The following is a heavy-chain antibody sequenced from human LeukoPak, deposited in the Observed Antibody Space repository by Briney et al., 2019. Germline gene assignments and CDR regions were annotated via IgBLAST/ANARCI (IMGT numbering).Heavy chain of an antibody. CDR1: GGSISSYY. CDR2: IYYSGGT. D-gene: IGHD3-22*01. CDR3: ARVDYYDSSVFDY. Sequence: SETLSLTCTVSGGSISSYYWSWLRQPPGKGLEGIGYIYYSGGTNYDPSLKSRVSILVDTSKNQFSLILNSVTAADTAVYYCARVDYYDSSVFDYWGQGTLVTVSS. V-gene: IGHV4-59*01. J-gene: IGHJ4*02.